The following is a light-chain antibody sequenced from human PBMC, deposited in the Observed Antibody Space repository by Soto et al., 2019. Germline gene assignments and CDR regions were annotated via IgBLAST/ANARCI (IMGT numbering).Light chain of an antibody. Sequence: EIVMTQSPAILSVSRGERGTLSCRASQDIGTKLAWYQQKPGQAPSLLMYDVSTRASAAPARFSGSGSGSEFTLTISSLQSEDFAIYFCQQYYHWRTFGQGTKVDIK. CDR2: DVS. V-gene: IGKV3-15*01. J-gene: IGKJ1*01. CDR1: QDIGTK. CDR3: QQYYHWRT.